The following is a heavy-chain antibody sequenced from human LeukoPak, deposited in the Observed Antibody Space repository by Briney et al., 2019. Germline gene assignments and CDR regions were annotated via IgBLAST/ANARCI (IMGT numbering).Heavy chain of an antibody. Sequence: GGTLRLSCAASGFTFSSYGMSWVRQAPGKGLEWVSAISGSGGSRYYADSVKGRFTISRDNSKNTLYLQMNSLRAEDTAVYYCARGPSGYHNTGGQGTLVTVSS. D-gene: IGHD5-12*01. CDR3: ARGPSGYHNT. J-gene: IGHJ4*02. V-gene: IGHV3-23*01. CDR1: GFTFSSYG. CDR2: ISGSGGSR.